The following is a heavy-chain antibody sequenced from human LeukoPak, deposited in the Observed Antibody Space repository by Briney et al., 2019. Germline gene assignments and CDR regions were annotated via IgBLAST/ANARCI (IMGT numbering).Heavy chain of an antibody. Sequence: PGGSLRLSCAATGFTFGSYAMSWVRQAPGKGLEWVSAISGSGGSTYYADSVKGRFTISRDHSKNTLHLQMNSLRAEDTAVYYCAKGGRGRRPFDDWGQGTLVTVSS. J-gene: IGHJ4*02. CDR3: AKGGRGRRPFDD. D-gene: IGHD1-26*01. V-gene: IGHV3-23*01. CDR1: GFTFGSYA. CDR2: ISGSGGST.